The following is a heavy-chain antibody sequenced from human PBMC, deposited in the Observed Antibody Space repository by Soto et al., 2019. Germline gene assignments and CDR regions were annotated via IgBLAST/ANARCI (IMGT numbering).Heavy chain of an antibody. J-gene: IGHJ6*02. V-gene: IGHV1-69*06. D-gene: IGHD6-13*01. CDR3: AGSGRCRSKMWGSTWTTDWSFYYGMEV. CDR2: TVPLFDTI. CDR1: GGSFTNYA. Sequence: QVQLVQSGAEVKKAGSSVKVSCKVSGGSFTNYAYSWVRQAPGQGLEWMGGTVPLFDTIKIAQKFQGRVTITADKSTTTASMELRSLRSEDTAVYSCAGSGRCRSKMWGSTWTTDWSFYYGMEVWGQGTTVTVSS.